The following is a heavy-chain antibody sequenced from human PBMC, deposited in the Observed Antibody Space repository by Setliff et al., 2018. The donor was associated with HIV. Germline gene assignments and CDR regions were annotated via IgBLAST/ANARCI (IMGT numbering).Heavy chain of an antibody. CDR2: ISGGGGST. CDR1: GFTFSSYA. CDR3: AKEASYGGSHFDY. Sequence: GESLRLSCAASGFTFSSYAMSWVRQAPGKGLEWVSTISGGGGSTYFADSVKGRFTLSRDNSKNTLYLQMNSLRVEDTAIYYCAKEASYGGSHFDYWGQGTLVTVSS. J-gene: IGHJ4*02. V-gene: IGHV3-23*01. D-gene: IGHD4-17*01.